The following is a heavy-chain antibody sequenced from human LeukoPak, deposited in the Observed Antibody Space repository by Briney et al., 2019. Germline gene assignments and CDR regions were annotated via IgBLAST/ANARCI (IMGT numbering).Heavy chain of an antibody. V-gene: IGHV3-33*08. Sequence: PGGSLRLSCAAPGFTFSSYGMHWVRQAPGKGLEWVAVIWYDGSNKYYADSVKGRFTISRDNSKNTLYLQMNSLRAEDTAVYYCARDYCGSGSSYFDYWGQGTLVTVSS. CDR1: GFTFSSYG. D-gene: IGHD3-10*01. J-gene: IGHJ4*02. CDR3: ARDYCGSGSSYFDY. CDR2: IWYDGSNK.